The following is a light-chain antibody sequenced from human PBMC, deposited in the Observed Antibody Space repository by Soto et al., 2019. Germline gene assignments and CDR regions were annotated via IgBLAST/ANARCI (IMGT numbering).Light chain of an antibody. CDR2: AAS. Sequence: DIPMTQSPSSLSASVGDTVTVTCRASQSVSGWLAWYQQKPGKAPKLLIFAASSLQSGVPSRFSGSRSGPDFTLTISSLQPEDFATYYCQQGYSSPPTXGQGTKVDI. J-gene: IGKJ1*01. CDR1: QSVSGW. V-gene: IGKV1-39*01. CDR3: QQGYSSPPT.